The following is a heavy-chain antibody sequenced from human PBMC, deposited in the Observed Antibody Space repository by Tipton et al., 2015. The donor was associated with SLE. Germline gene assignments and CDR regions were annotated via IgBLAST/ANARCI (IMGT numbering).Heavy chain of an antibody. D-gene: IGHD1-26*01. V-gene: IGHV4-34*01. CDR2: INHSGST. CDR1: GGSFSGYY. Sequence: TLSLTCAVYGGSFSGYYWSWIRQPPGKGLEWIGEINHSGSTNYNPSLKSRVTISVDTSKNQFSLKLSSVTAADTAVYYCARDTGSYYFDYWGQGTLVTVSS. J-gene: IGHJ4*02. CDR3: ARDTGSYYFDY.